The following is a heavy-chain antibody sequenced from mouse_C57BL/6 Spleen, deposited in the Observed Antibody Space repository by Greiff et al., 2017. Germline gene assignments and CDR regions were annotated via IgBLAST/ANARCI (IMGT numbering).Heavy chain of an antibody. Sequence: VMLVESGPGLVAPSQSLSITCTVSGFSLTSYAISWVRQPPGKGLEWLGVIWTGGGTNYNSALKYRLSISKDNSKSQVFLKMNSLQTDDTARYYCARYDYDVGGYYYAMDYWGQGTSVTVSS. J-gene: IGHJ4*01. V-gene: IGHV2-9-1*01. CDR2: IWTGGGT. D-gene: IGHD2-4*01. CDR3: ARYDYDVGGYYYAMDY. CDR1: GFSLTSYA.